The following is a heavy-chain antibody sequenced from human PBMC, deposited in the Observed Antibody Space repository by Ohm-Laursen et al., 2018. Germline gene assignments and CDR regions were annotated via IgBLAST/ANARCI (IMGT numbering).Heavy chain of an antibody. CDR2: INAQNSHI. D-gene: IGHD2-8*01. J-gene: IGHJ6*02. CDR3: ARDDGIYARRSGMDV. V-gene: IGHV3-21*01. Sequence: GSLRLSCAASPLSFSGDSMNWVRQAPGKGLEWVSYINAQNSHIYYADLVRGRFTISRDNAKNSLYLQMNSLRVEDTAIYYCARDDGIYARRSGMDVWGQGTAVTVSS. CDR1: PLSFSGDS.